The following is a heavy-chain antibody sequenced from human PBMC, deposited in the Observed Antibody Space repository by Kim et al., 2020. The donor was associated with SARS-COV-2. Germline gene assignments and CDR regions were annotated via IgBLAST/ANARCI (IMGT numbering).Heavy chain of an antibody. CDR3: ARALPVLYGLWFDP. CDR1: GYTFTSYA. Sequence: ASVKVSCKASGYTFTSYAMHWVRQAPGQRLEWMGWINAGNGNTKYSQKFQGRVTITRDTSASTAYMELSSLRSEDTAVYYCARALPVLYGLWFDPWGQGTLVTVSS. V-gene: IGHV1-3*01. J-gene: IGHJ5*02. D-gene: IGHD4-17*01. CDR2: INAGNGNT.